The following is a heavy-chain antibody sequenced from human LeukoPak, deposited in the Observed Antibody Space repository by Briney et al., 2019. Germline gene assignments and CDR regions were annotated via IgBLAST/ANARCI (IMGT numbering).Heavy chain of an antibody. J-gene: IGHJ4*02. CDR3: TTVNIAAAGTSFDY. D-gene: IGHD6-13*01. CDR2: ISGSGGST. CDR1: GFTFSSYA. Sequence: GGSLRLSCVVSGFTFSSYAMSWVRQAPGKGLEWVSGISGSGGSTYYADSVKGRFTISRDNTKNTLYLQMNSLKTEDTAVYYCTTVNIAAAGTSFDYWGQGTLVTVSS. V-gene: IGHV3-23*01.